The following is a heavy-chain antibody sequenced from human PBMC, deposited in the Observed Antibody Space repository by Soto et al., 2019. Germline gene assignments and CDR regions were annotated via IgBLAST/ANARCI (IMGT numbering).Heavy chain of an antibody. CDR1: GYTFNTYW. D-gene: IGHD2-21*02. CDR3: ARRRDSPSSYYFDS. CDR2: VYPGDSDS. Sequence: GESLKISCQGSGYTFNTYWIVWVRQMPGKGLEYLGTVYPGDSDSRVSPSFQGQVTFSADKSTNSAYLQWRSLKASDTAIYYCARRRDSPSSYYFDSWGQGTLATVSS. V-gene: IGHV5-51*01. J-gene: IGHJ4*02.